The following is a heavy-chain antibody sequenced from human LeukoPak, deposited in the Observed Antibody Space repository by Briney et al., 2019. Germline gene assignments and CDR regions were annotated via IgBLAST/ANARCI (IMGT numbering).Heavy chain of an antibody. V-gene: IGHV4-59*01. CDR3: ARDLRSSGWYEGY. D-gene: IGHD6-19*01. J-gene: IGHJ4*02. CDR1: GGSISSYY. CDR2: IYYSGST. Sequence: SETLSLTCTVSGGSISSYYWSWIRQPPGKGLEWIGYIYYSGSTSYNPSLKSRVTISVDTSKNQFSLKLSSVTAADTAVYYCARDLRSSGWYEGYWGQGTLVTVSS.